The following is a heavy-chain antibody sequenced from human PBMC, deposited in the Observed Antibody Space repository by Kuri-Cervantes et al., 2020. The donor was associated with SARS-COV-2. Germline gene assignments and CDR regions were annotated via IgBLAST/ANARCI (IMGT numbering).Heavy chain of an antibody. D-gene: IGHD2-8*01. CDR3: ARDHCTNGVCRWDY. CDR2: ISSSSSYI. J-gene: IGHJ4*02. CDR1: GFTFSSYS. V-gene: IGHV3-21*01. Sequence: GESLKISCAASGFTFSSYSMNWVRQAPGKGLEWVSSISSSSSYIYYADSVKGRFTISRDNAKNSLYLQMNSLRAEDTAVYYCARDHCTNGVCRWDYWGQGTLVTVSS.